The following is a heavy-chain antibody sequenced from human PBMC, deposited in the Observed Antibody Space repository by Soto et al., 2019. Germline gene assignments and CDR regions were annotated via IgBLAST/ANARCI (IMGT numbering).Heavy chain of an antibody. CDR2: IIPIFGTA. D-gene: IGHD6-13*01. CDR3: AREDGYSSSYPYYYYGMDV. V-gene: IGHV1-69*01. Sequence: QVQLVQSGAEVKKPGSSVKVSCKASGGTFSSYAISWVRQAPGQGLEWMGGIIPIFGTANHAQKFQGRVTITAAESTSTAYMELSSLRSEDTAVYYCAREDGYSSSYPYYYYGMDVWGQGTTVTVSS. CDR1: GGTFSSYA. J-gene: IGHJ6*02.